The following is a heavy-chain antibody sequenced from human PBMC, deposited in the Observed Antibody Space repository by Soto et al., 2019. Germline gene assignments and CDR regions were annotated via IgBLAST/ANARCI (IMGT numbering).Heavy chain of an antibody. CDR2: IYPGDSDT. CDR1: GYSFTSYW. D-gene: IGHD3-3*01. V-gene: IGHV5-51*01. Sequence: GESLKISCKGSGYSFTSYWIGWVRQMPGKGLEWMGIIYPGDSDTRYSPSFQGQVTISADKSISTAYLQWSSLKASDTAMYYCARRATPSGRSYYFYYYMDVWGKGTTVTVSS. CDR3: ARRATPSGRSYYFYYYMDV. J-gene: IGHJ6*03.